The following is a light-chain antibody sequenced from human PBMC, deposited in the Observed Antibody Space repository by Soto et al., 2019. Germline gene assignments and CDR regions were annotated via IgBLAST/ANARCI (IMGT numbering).Light chain of an antibody. CDR3: QQYNNWPRT. CDR1: QSVSSN. CDR2: GAS. V-gene: IGKV3-15*01. J-gene: IGKJ1*01. Sequence: IVMTQSPATLSVSPGERATPSCRASQSVSSNLAWYQQKPGQAPRLLIFGASTRATGIPARFSGSGSGTEFTLTINSLQSEDFALYYCQQYNNWPRTFGQGTTVEIK.